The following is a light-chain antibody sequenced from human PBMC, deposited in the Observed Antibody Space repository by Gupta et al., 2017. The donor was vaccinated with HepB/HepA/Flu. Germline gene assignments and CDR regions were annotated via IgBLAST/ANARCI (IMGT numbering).Light chain of an antibody. CDR2: SYD. CDR3: AAWDDSVNSVV. J-gene: IGLJ3*02. V-gene: IGLV1-44*01. Sequence: QSVVTQPPSASGTPGQRVTISCSGSRSNIGSNPVGWYQQLPGTAPKLLIFSYDQRPSGVPDRFSATNSGTSASLVISGLQPEDEADYHCAAWDDSVNSVVFGGGTKLSVL. CDR1: RSNIGSNP.